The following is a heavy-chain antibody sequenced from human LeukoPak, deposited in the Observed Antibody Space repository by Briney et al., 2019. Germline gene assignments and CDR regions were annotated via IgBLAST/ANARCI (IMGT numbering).Heavy chain of an antibody. Sequence: AGGSLRLSCAASGFTFGSYSMNWVRQAPGKGLEWVSSISSSSSYIYYADSVKGRFTISRDNAKNSLYLQMNSLRAEDTAVYYCARGAGYNFDYWGQGTLVTVSS. CDR1: GFTFGSYS. CDR3: ARGAGYNFDY. V-gene: IGHV3-21*01. J-gene: IGHJ4*02. D-gene: IGHD6-13*01. CDR2: ISSSSSYI.